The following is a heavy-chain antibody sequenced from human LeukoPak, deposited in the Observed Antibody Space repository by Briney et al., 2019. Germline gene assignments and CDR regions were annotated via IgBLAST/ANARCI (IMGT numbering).Heavy chain of an antibody. CDR1: GGSIRSTTYC. CDR2: IYYSGNT. D-gene: IGHD3-10*01. Sequence: PSEALSLTCTVSGGSIRSTTYCWGWIRQPPGKGLEWIGSIYYSGNTYYNPSLKSRVTISVDTSKNQLSLKLSSVTAADTAVYYCARLYSGTRPPDYWGQGTLVTVSS. J-gene: IGHJ4*02. V-gene: IGHV4-39*01. CDR3: ARLYSGTRPPDY.